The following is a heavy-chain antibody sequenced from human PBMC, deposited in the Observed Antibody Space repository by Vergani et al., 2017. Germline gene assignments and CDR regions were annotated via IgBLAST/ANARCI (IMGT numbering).Heavy chain of an antibody. CDR1: GFTFSNAW. CDR2: IKSKTDGGTT. V-gene: IGHV3-15*01. Sequence: EVQLVESGGGLVKPGGSLRLSCAASGFTFSNAWMSWVRQAPGKGLEWVGRIKSKTDGGTTDYAAPVKGRFTISRDDSKNTLYLQMNSLKTEDTAVYYCTTAGWKAQARYYYDSSGYYGLRYWGQGTLVTVSS. J-gene: IGHJ4*02. D-gene: IGHD3-22*01. CDR3: TTAGWKAQARYYYDSSGYYGLRY.